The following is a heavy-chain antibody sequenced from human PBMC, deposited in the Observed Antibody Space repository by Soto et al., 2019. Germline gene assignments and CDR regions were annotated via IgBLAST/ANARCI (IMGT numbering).Heavy chain of an antibody. CDR3: AKEVRGKGWSSFDY. CDR2: ISSSSSYI. V-gene: IGHV3-21*04. D-gene: IGHD1-26*01. J-gene: IGHJ4*02. Sequence: LRLSCAASGFTFSSYSMNWVRQAPGKGLEWVSSISSSSSYIYYADSVKGRFTISRDNAKNTLYLQMNSLRAEDTAVYYCAKEVRGKGWSSFDYWGQGTLVTVSS. CDR1: GFTFSSYS.